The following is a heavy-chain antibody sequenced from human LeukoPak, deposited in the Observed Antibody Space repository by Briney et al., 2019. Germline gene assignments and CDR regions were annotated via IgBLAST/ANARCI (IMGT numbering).Heavy chain of an antibody. CDR2: ISYDGSNK. V-gene: IGHV3-30-3*01. CDR3: AKDKGTGYWYFDL. J-gene: IGHJ2*01. Sequence: GGSLRLSCAASGFTFSSYAMHWVRQAPGKGLEWVAVISYDGSNKYYADSVKGRFTISRDNSKNTLYLQMNSLRAEDTAVYYCAKDKGTGYWYFDLWGRGTLVTVSS. D-gene: IGHD1-14*01. CDR1: GFTFSSYA.